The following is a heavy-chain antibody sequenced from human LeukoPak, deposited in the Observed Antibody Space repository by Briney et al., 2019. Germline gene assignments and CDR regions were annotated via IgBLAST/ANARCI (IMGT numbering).Heavy chain of an antibody. J-gene: IGHJ6*03. CDR1: GYTFTSYW. CDR3: ARQGDYYMDV. Sequence: GESLKISCKGSGYTFTSYWIGWVRQMPGKGLEWMGIIYPGDSDTRCSPSFEGQVTISVDKSISTAYLQWSSLKASDTAMYYCARQGDYYMDVWAKGTTVTVSS. CDR2: IYPGDSDT. D-gene: IGHD3-16*01. V-gene: IGHV5-51*01.